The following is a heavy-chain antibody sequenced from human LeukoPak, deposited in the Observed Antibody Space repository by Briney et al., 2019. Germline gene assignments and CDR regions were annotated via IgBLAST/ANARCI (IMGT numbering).Heavy chain of an antibody. CDR1: GYTFTSYY. J-gene: IGHJ4*02. CDR2: INPNSGGT. D-gene: IGHD1-26*01. V-gene: IGHV1-2*02. Sequence: GASVKVSCKASGYTFTSYYMHWVRQAPGQGLEWMGWINPNSGGTNYAQKFQGRVTMTRDTSINTAYMELSSLRSDDTAVYYCARDDAGELFDSWGRGTLVTVSS. CDR3: ARDDAGELFDS.